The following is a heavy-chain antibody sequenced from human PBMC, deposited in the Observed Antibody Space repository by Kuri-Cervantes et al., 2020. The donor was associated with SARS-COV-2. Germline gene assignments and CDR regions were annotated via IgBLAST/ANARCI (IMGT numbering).Heavy chain of an antibody. V-gene: IGHV3-30-3*01. CDR3: ARGSGILWFGELSRGWFDP. J-gene: IGHJ5*02. CDR2: ISYDGSNK. CDR1: GFTFSSYA. D-gene: IGHD3-10*01. Sequence: GGSLRLSCAASGFTFSSYAMHWVRQAPGKGLEWVAVISYDGSNKYYADSVKGRFTISRDNAKNSLYLQMNSLRAEDTAVYYCARGSGILWFGELSRGWFDPWGQGTLVTVSS.